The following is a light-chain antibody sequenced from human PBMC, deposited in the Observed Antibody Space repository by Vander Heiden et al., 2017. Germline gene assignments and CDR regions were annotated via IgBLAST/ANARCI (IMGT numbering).Light chain of an antibody. CDR2: DVS. J-gene: IGLJ3*02. V-gene: IGLV2-14*03. CDR1: SSHLGGYNY. CDR3: SAYTSSHTLV. Sequence: QSALPQPPSVSWSPAQLFTTSCTGTSSHLGGYNYVSWYQQRPGKAPESMIYDVSTRPSGVSNRFSGSKSGNTASLTISGLQAEDEADYYCSAYTSSHTLVFGGGTKLTVL.